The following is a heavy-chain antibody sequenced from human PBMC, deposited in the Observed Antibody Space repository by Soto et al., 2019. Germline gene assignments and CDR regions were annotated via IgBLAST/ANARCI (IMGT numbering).Heavy chain of an antibody. CDR1: GYTFTSYG. D-gene: IGHD1-7*01. V-gene: IGHV1-18*01. CDR2: ISAYNGNT. Sequence: ASVKVSCKASGYTFTSYGISWVRQAPGQGLEWMGWISAYNGNTNYAQKLQGRVTMTTDTSTSTAYMELRSLRSDDTAVYYCARVITGTISGYYYMDVWGKGTTVTVSS. J-gene: IGHJ6*03. CDR3: ARVITGTISGYYYMDV.